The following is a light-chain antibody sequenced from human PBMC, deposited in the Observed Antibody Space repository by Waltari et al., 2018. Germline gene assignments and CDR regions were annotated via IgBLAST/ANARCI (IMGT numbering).Light chain of an antibody. J-gene: IGLJ2*01. CDR3: SAYTSSSTLV. CDR2: EVS. V-gene: IGLV2-14*01. CDR1: SSHHDGLDS. Sequence: QSALPQPASVSGSPGQSNPIPCTRTSSHHDGLDSVSWYQHHPGKAPELMIYEVSKRPSGVPNRSPDSKSGNTASLTNSGLQAEDGADYYCSAYTSSSTLVFGGGTKLTVL.